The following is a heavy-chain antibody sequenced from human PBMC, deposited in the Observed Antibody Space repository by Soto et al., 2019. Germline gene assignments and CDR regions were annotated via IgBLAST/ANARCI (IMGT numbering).Heavy chain of an antibody. J-gene: IGHJ6*04. CDR2: ISGYNDSA. Sequence: QVQLVQSGAEVQKTGASVRVSCKNSGYIFSSYGISWVRQAPGQGLEWMGWISGYNDSANYAQNLQGRVTMTTDTSTTTAYMELRSLRSADTAVDYCVRDLPDYYGSGMDVWGRGTKVTVSS. CDR3: VRDLPDYYGSGMDV. V-gene: IGHV1-18*01. D-gene: IGHD3-10*01. CDR1: GYIFSSYG.